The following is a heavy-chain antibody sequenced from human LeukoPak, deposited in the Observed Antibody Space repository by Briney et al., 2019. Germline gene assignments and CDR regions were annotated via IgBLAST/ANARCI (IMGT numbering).Heavy chain of an antibody. D-gene: IGHD3-22*01. CDR2: IGRTSNDK. Sequence: GGALRLSCAASGFTFKTYTMDWVRQAPGKGLEWVSSIGRTSNDKYYADSVRGRFTISRDNAENSLYVQMTSLRAEDTAVYYCVGGDSRDYWGQGTLVTVSS. J-gene: IGHJ4*02. CDR3: VGGDSRDY. CDR1: GFTFKTYT. V-gene: IGHV3-21*01.